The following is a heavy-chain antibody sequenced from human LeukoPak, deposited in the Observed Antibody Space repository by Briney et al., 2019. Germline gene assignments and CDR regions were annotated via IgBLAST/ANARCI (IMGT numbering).Heavy chain of an antibody. D-gene: IGHD1-1*01. CDR1: GFTFSSYS. Sequence: GGSLRLSCAASGFTFSSYSISWVRQAPGKGLEWVSTISGSGGRTYYADSVKGRFTISRDNSKNTLYLQMNSLRVEDTAIYYCAKDKGYNWSPDAFDIWGQGTMVTVSS. CDR3: AKDKGYNWSPDAFDI. V-gene: IGHV3-23*01. CDR2: ISGSGGRT. J-gene: IGHJ3*02.